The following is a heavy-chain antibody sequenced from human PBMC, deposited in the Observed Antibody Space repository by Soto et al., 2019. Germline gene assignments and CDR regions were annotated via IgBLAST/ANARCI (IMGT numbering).Heavy chain of an antibody. D-gene: IGHD1-26*01. CDR2: IYSSGST. Sequence: QLHLRESGPGLVKPSETLSLTCTVSGGSITSSSYYWGWIRQPPGKGLEWIGSIYSSGSTYYNPSLKRSVPISVDTSKNQSTLKLSSVTAADTAVYYCATQEVGGSYVYTFDPWGQGTLVTVSS. V-gene: IGHV4-39*01. J-gene: IGHJ5*02. CDR1: GGSITSSSYY. CDR3: ATQEVGGSYVYTFDP.